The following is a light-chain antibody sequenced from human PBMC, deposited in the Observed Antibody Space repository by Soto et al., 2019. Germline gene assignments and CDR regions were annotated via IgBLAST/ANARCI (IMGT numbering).Light chain of an antibody. CDR2: GAS. CDR1: QSVSSSY. CDR3: QKYGSSHKT. J-gene: IGKJ1*01. Sequence: EIVLPQSQGTLSFSPGDRAPLSCIASQSVSSSYLAWYQQKPGQAPRLLIYGASSRATGIKARFSGSGSGTDFTLTIRRMEPEDFAVYYCQKYGSSHKTFGQGNKVDIK. V-gene: IGKV3-20*01.